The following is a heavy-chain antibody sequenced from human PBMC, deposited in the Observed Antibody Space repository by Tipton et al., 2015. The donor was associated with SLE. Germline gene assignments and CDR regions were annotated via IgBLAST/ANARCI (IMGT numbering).Heavy chain of an antibody. J-gene: IGHJ5*02. CDR3: ARAGGGDSNWFDP. V-gene: IGHV4-39*07. D-gene: IGHD2-21*01. CDR1: GGSIGSDNDY. CDR2: IYYSGRT. Sequence: TLSLTCTVSGGSIGSDNDYWGWIRQPPGKGLEWIGSIYYSGRTYYNPSLKSRVTISLDPPKNQFSLTLTSVTAADTAMYYCARAGGGDSNWFDPWGQGTLGTVSS.